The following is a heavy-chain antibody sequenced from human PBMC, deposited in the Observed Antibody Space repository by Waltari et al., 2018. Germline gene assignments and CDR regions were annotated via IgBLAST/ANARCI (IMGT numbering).Heavy chain of an antibody. CDR2: ISRRGSNI. Sequence: QVQLVESGGGLVKPGGSLRLSCAASGFIFSDYQMTWVRQAPGKGLERNSHISRRGSNIKYADSGKGRSTSSRDNAKNSLYLEMNSLRVEDTAVYYCVRDFYSSSDYAMDVWGQGTTVIVSS. CDR3: VRDFYSSSDYAMDV. V-gene: IGHV3-11*01. J-gene: IGHJ6*02. D-gene: IGHD6-6*01. CDR1: GFIFSDYQ.